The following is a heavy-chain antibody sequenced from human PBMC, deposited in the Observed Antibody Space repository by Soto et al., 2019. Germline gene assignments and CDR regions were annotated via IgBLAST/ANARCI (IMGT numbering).Heavy chain of an antibody. CDR3: ARGDTTGTTLYYYYYGMDV. D-gene: IGHD1-1*01. V-gene: IGHV4-59*08. Sequence: SATLPLPYTASGDSISSYYWMWTRQPPGKGLEWIGYIYYSGSTNYNPSLKSRVTISVDTSKNQFSLKLSSVTAADTAVYYCARGDTTGTTLYYYYYGMDVWGQGTTVT. J-gene: IGHJ6*02. CDR1: GDSISSYY. CDR2: IYYSGST.